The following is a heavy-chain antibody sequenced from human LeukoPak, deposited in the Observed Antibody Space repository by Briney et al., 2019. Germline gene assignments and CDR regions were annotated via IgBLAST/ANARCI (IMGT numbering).Heavy chain of an antibody. CDR3: ARELTIFGVVIQRYDTFDI. J-gene: IGHJ3*02. D-gene: IGHD3-3*01. Sequence: GGSLRLSCAASGFTFSSYAMHWVRQAPGKGLEWVAVISYDGSNKYYADSVKGRFTISRDNSKNTLFLQMDSLRAEDTALYYCARELTIFGVVIQRYDTFDIWGQGTMVTVSS. CDR1: GFTFSSYA. CDR2: ISYDGSNK. V-gene: IGHV3-30-3*01.